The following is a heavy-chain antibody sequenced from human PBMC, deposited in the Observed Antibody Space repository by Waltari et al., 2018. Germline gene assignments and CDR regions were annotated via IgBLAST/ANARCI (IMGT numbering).Heavy chain of an antibody. D-gene: IGHD1-1*01. V-gene: IGHV1-46*01. J-gene: IGHJ5*02. CDR3: ARETSNWLVDP. Sequence: QVQLVQSGAEVKKPGASVKVSCKASGYTFTSYFMHWVRQAPGQGLEWMGIKKPIGGSTSYAQMFQGRVTMTWDTSASTVVMGLSSLGSEDTAVYYCARETSNWLVDPWGQGTLVTVSS. CDR1: GYTFTSYF. CDR2: KKPIGGST.